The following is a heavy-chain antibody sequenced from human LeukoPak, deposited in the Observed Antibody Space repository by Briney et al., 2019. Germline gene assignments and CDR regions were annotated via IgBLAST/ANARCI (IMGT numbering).Heavy chain of an antibody. Sequence: GGSLRLSCTVSGFTVSSNSMSWVRQAPGKGLEWVSFIYSDNTHYSDSVKGRFTISRDNSKNTLYLQMNSLRAEDTAVYYCARVQAGRDGYNYYFDYWGQGTLVTVSS. V-gene: IGHV3-53*01. CDR2: IYSDNT. CDR3: ARVQAGRDGYNYYFDY. CDR1: GFTVSSNS. D-gene: IGHD5-24*01. J-gene: IGHJ4*02.